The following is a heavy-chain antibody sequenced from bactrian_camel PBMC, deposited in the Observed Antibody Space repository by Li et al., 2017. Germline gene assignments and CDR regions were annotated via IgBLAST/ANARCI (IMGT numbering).Heavy chain of an antibody. Sequence: VQLVESGGGSVQAGGSLRLSCASSGSIYDTMCMGWFRQAPGKEREKVAEIDRWGSTRYGDSVKGRFTISKGDAKNTLYLQMTSLKPEDTAMYYCAAAFPPFRFGGRCAGTVYEYDHWGQGTQVTVS. CDR3: AAAFPPFRFGGRCAGTVYEYDH. J-gene: IGHJ4*01. CDR1: GSIYDTMC. D-gene: IGHD2*01. CDR2: IDRWGST. V-gene: IGHV3S53*01.